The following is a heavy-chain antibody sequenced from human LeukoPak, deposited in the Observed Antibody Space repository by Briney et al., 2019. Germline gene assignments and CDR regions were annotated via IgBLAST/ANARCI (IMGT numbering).Heavy chain of an antibody. Sequence: SQTLSLTCTVSGGSISSGDYYWSWIRQPPGKGLEWIGYIYYSGSTYYNPSLKSRVTISVDTSKNQFSLKLSSVTAADTAVYYLSRERSRGVWAYYFDYWGQGTLVTVSS. CDR1: GGSISSGDYY. D-gene: IGHD2-8*01. CDR2: IYYSGST. CDR3: SRERSRGVWAYYFDY. J-gene: IGHJ4*02. V-gene: IGHV4-30-4*08.